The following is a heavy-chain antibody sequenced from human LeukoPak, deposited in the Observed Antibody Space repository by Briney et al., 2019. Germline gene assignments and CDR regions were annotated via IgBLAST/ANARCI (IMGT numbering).Heavy chain of an antibody. Sequence: SETLSLTCAVCGGSFSVYYWSWIRQPPGKGLEWIGEINHSGSTNYNPSLKSRVTISVDRSKNQFSLKLSSVTAADTAVYYCARATISGYPSVDAFDIWGQGTMVTVSS. CDR3: ARATISGYPSVDAFDI. J-gene: IGHJ3*02. D-gene: IGHD3-22*01. CDR1: GGSFSVYY. V-gene: IGHV4-34*01. CDR2: INHSGST.